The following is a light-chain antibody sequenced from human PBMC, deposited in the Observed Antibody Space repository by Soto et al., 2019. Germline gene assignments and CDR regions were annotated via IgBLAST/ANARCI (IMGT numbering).Light chain of an antibody. CDR3: MQRRAFPWT. Sequence: DIVMTQTQLSLPVTPGEPASMSCRSSQSHLDSDDWYIYLDWYLQKPGQAPQLLIYTLSSRASGVADRFTCSGSGTDLTLKISSVESEDVGVYYCMQRRAFPWTFGQGTKVEIK. CDR1: QSHLDSDDWYIY. J-gene: IGKJ1*01. V-gene: IGKV2-40*01. CDR2: TLS.